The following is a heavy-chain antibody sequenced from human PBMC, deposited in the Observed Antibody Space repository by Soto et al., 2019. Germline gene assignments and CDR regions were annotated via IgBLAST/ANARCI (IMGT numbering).Heavy chain of an antibody. CDR2: ISSSSSYI. CDR1: GFTFSSYS. CDR3: ARGPLITVTTYYYYGMDV. V-gene: IGHV3-21*01. D-gene: IGHD4-17*01. Sequence: GGSLRLSCAASGFTFSSYSMNWVRQAPGKGLEWVSSISSSSSYIYYADSVKGRFTISRDNAKNSLYLQMNSLRAEDTAVYYCARGPLITVTTYYYYGMDVWGQGTTVTVSS. J-gene: IGHJ6*02.